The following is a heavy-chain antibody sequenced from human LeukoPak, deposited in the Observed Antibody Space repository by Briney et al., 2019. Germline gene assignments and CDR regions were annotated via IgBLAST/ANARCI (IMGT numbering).Heavy chain of an antibody. Sequence: GRSLRLSCAASGFTFDDYAMHWVRQAPGKGLEWVSGISWNSGSIGYADSVKGRFTISRDNAKNSLYLQMNSLRAEDTALYYCAKDKDGSGSSNYYFDYWGQGTLVTVSS. CDR1: GFTFDDYA. J-gene: IGHJ4*02. D-gene: IGHD3-10*01. V-gene: IGHV3-9*01. CDR3: AKDKDGSGSSNYYFDY. CDR2: ISWNSGSI.